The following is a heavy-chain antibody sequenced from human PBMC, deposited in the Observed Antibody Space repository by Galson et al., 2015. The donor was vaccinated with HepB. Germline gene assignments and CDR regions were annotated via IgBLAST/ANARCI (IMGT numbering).Heavy chain of an antibody. J-gene: IGHJ5*02. CDR3: AREVDYGDWGRAWFDP. V-gene: IGHV3-66*01. D-gene: IGHD4-17*01. CDR2: IYSGGST. CDR1: GFTFSSYA. Sequence: SLRLSCAASGFTFSSYAMSWVRQAPGKGLEWVSVIYSGGSTYYADSVKGRFTISRDNSKNTLYLQMNSLRAEDTAVYYCAREVDYGDWGRAWFDPWGQGTLVIVSS.